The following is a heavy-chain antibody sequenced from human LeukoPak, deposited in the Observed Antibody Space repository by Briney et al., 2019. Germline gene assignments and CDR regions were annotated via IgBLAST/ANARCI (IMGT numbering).Heavy chain of an antibody. V-gene: IGHV4-30-4*08. D-gene: IGHD3-10*01. CDR1: GGSISSGDYY. CDR3: ARLPVDPRSMVRGWRAFDI. J-gene: IGHJ3*02. Sequence: SQTLSLTCTVSGGSISSGDYYWSWIRQPPGKGLEWIGYIYYSGSTNYNPSLKSRVTISVDTSKNQFSLKLSSVTAADTAVYYCARLPVDPRSMVRGWRAFDIWGQGTMVTVSS. CDR2: IYYSGST.